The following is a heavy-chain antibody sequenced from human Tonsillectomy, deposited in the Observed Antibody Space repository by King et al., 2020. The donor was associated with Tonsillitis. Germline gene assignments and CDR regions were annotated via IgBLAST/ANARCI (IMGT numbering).Heavy chain of an antibody. Sequence: VQLVQSGAEVKKPGASVKVSCKASGYTFTTYAMHWVRQAPGQRLEWMGGINAGNGNTKYSQKFQGRVTITRDTSTSTAYMGLSSLRSEDTAVYYCARAGYCSSASRKDYFDFWGQGTMVTVSS. J-gene: IGHJ4*02. CDR2: INAGNGNT. CDR3: ARAGYCSSASRKDYFDF. D-gene: IGHD2-2*01. V-gene: IGHV1-3*01. CDR1: GYTFTTYA.